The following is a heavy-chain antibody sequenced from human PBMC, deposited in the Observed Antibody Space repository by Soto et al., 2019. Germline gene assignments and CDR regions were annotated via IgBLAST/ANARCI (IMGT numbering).Heavy chain of an antibody. Sequence: QVQLVQSGAEVKKPGSSVKVSCKASGGTFSSYAISWVRQAPGQGLEWMGGIIPIFGTANYAQKFQGRVTITADESTSTAYMELSSLRSEDTAVYYCARDGSSPPRDYYYYGMDVWGQGTTVTVSS. CDR3: ARDGSSPPRDYYYYGMDV. V-gene: IGHV1-69*01. D-gene: IGHD6-6*01. CDR2: IIPIFGTA. J-gene: IGHJ6*02. CDR1: GGTFSSYA.